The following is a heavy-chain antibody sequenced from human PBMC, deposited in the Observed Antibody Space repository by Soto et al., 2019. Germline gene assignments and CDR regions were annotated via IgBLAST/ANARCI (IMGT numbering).Heavy chain of an antibody. CDR1: GYSFAGYW. CDR2: IDPSDSQT. CDR3: ARQIYDSDTGPNFQYYFDS. V-gene: IGHV5-10-1*01. D-gene: IGHD3-22*01. J-gene: IGHJ4*02. Sequence: GESLKISCKGSGYSFAGYWITWVRQKPGKGLEWMGRIDPSDSQTYYSPSFRGHVTISVTKSITTVFLQWSSLRASDTAMYYCARQIYDSDTGPNFQYYFDSWGPGTPVTVSS.